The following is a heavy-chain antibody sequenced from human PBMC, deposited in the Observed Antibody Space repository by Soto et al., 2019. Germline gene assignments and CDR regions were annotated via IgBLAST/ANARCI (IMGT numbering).Heavy chain of an antibody. V-gene: IGHV4-4*02. CDR1: VLSLTRGDS. D-gene: IGHD6-13*01. J-gene: IGHJ4*02. Sequence: QVQLQASGPGPVRPSGTVSLTGAVTVLSLTRGDSSSWVRQPPGKGLEWIGEIHHGGRANYNPSLTGRVTLSVVPSMDLLSMTLISVTAADTAFYYCARDQGSPPGDWGQGTLVSVSS. CDR2: IHHGGRA. CDR3: ARDQGSPPGD.